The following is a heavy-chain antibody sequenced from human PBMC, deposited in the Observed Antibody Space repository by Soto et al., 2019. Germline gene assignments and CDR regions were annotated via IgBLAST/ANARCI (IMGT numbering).Heavy chain of an antibody. Sequence: EVQLLESGGSLVQPGGSLRLSCAASGFTFSSYAMSWVRQAPGKGLEWVSGISGSGGSTYYADSVKGRFTISRDNSKSPLYLQMNSLRAEDTAVYYCAKDLRNKLQLRGFADYWGQGTLVTVSS. J-gene: IGHJ4*02. CDR2: ISGSGGST. V-gene: IGHV3-23*01. D-gene: IGHD1-7*01. CDR3: AKDLRNKLQLRGFADY. CDR1: GFTFSSYA.